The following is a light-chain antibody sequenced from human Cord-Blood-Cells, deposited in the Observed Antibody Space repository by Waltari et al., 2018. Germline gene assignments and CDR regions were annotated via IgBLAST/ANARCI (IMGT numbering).Light chain of an antibody. CDR2: DVS. Sequence: QSALTQPASVSGSPGPSITISCTGTSSDVGGYNYVSWYQQHPGKAPKLMIYDVSNRPSGVSNRVSGSKSGNTASLTISGLQAEDEADYYCISYTSSSTRVFGGGTKLTVL. J-gene: IGLJ2*01. CDR3: ISYTSSSTRV. CDR1: SSDVGGYNY. V-gene: IGLV2-14*01.